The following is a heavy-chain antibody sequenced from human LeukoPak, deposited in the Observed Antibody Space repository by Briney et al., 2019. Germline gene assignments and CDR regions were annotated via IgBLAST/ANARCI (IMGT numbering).Heavy chain of an antibody. CDR2: ISSSSSYT. V-gene: IGHV3-11*06. D-gene: IGHD3-3*01. J-gene: IGHJ4*02. CDR1: GFTFSDYY. Sequence: GGSLRLSCAASGFTFSDYYMSWIRQAPGKGLEWVSYISSSSSYTNYADSVKGRFTISRDNAKNSLYLQMNSLRAEDTAVYYCARTISIFGAYYFDYWGQGTLVTVSS. CDR3: ARTISIFGAYYFDY.